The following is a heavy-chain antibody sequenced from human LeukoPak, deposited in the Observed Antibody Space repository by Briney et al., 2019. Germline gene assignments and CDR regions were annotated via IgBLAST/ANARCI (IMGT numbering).Heavy chain of an antibody. J-gene: IGHJ4*02. CDR3: ARVKGGIAAAGNYFDY. CDR2: VSYDGSSK. D-gene: IGHD6-13*01. CDR1: GFAFSSYA. V-gene: IGHV3-30-3*01. Sequence: GRSLRLSCAASGFAFSSYAMHWVRQGPGKGLEWVALVSYDGSSKYYADSVKGRITISRDNSKNTLHLQMNSLRTEDTAVYYCARVKGGIAAAGNYFDYWGQGTLVTVSS.